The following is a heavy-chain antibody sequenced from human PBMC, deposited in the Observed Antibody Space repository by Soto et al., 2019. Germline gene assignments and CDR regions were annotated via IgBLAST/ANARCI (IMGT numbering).Heavy chain of an antibody. CDR1: GGAFSTYS. CDR2: IIPNFGTT. J-gene: IGHJ3*02. CDR3: ANGYCSGGSCYLSAFDI. D-gene: IGHD2-15*01. Sequence: QVQLVQSGAEVKKPASSVKVSCKASGGAFSTYSINWVRQAPGQGLEWMGRIIPNFGTTNYAQKFQGRVTITADKSTTTAYMALSSLRSEDTAVYYCANGYCSGGSCYLSAFDIWGQGTMVTVSS. V-gene: IGHV1-69*06.